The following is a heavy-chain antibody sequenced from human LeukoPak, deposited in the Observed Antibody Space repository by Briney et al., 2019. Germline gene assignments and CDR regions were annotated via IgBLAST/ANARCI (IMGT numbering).Heavy chain of an antibody. CDR2: ISSSGSTI. V-gene: IGHV3-11*01. D-gene: IGHD2-2*01. J-gene: IGHJ4*02. CDR3: ARSTIVVVPAMDY. CDR1: GFTFSDYY. Sequence: GGSLRLSCAASGFTFSDYYMSWIRQAPGKGLEWVSYISSSGSTIYYADSVKGRFTISRDNAKNSLYLQMNSLRAGDTAVYYCARSTIVVVPAMDYWGQGTLVTVSS.